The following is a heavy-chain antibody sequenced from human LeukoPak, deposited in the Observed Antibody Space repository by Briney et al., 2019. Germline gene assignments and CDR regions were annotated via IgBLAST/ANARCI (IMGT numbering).Heavy chain of an antibody. J-gene: IGHJ4*02. CDR2: IKSKTDGGTT. V-gene: IGHV3-15*01. Sequence: WIRQPPGKGLEWVGRIKSKTDGGTTDYAAPVKGRFTISRDDSKNTLYLQMNSLKTEDTAVYYCTTKPLGYCSSSSCYSYFDYWGQGTLVTVSS. D-gene: IGHD2-2*01. CDR3: TTKPLGYCSSSSCYSYFDY.